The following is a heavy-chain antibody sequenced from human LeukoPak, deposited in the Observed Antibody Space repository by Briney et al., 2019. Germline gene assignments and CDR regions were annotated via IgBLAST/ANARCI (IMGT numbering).Heavy chain of an antibody. Sequence: GGSLRLSCAASGFTVRTNYTSWVRQAPGKGLEWVSVIYSGGSTYYADSVKDRFTISRDNSKNTLFLQMNSLRAEDTAVYYCARNFPTVVTSFDYWGQGTLVTVSS. V-gene: IGHV3-66*01. CDR1: GFTVRTNY. D-gene: IGHD4-23*01. J-gene: IGHJ4*02. CDR2: IYSGGST. CDR3: ARNFPTVVTSFDY.